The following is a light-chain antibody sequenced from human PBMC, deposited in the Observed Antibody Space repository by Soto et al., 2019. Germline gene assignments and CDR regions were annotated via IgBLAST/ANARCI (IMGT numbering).Light chain of an antibody. CDR3: QQYFTTPRLG. J-gene: IGKJ4*01. CDR1: QSFLYIPTNKNY. Sequence: DILMTQSPDSLVVSLGERATINCKSSQSFLYIPTNKNYLAWYQQKPGQPPKLLIYWASTRESGVPDRFSGSGSGTDFTLTISSLQAEDVAVYYCQQYFTTPRLGFGGGTKVDIK. CDR2: WAS. V-gene: IGKV4-1*01.